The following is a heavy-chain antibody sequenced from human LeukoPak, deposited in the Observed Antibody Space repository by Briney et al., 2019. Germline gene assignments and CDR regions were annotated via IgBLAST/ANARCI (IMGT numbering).Heavy chain of an antibody. CDR2: VNSDGSST. V-gene: IGHV3-74*01. CDR3: AMDRV. D-gene: IGHD3/OR15-3a*01. Sequence: GGSLRLSCAASGFTFSSYGMHWVRQPPGKGLVWVSRVNSDGSSTTYADSVKGRFTISRDNAKNTLYLQMNSLRPEDTAVYYCAMDRVWGQGTAVTVSS. CDR1: GFTFSSYG. J-gene: IGHJ6*02.